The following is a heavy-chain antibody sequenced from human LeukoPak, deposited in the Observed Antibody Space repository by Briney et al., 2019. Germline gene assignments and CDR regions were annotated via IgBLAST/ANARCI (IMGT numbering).Heavy chain of an antibody. V-gene: IGHV4-59*08. CDR2: VYYSGST. CDR3: AVNSTKHTFDI. Sequence: PPETLCLTCTVSGGSISTYYWSWIRQSPGKGLEWIGSVYYSGSTNYSRSLKSRVRISVDTSKNQFSLELSSVTAADTAVYYCAVNSTKHTFDIWGQGTLLTVSS. D-gene: IGHD5/OR15-5a*01. CDR1: GGSISTYY. J-gene: IGHJ3*02.